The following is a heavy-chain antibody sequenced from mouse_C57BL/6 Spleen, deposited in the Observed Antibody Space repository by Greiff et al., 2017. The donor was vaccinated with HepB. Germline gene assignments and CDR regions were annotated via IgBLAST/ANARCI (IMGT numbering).Heavy chain of an antibody. J-gene: IGHJ2*01. CDR2: IYPRSGNT. V-gene: IGHV1-81*01. CDR3: ARTPNGYDGVYFDY. D-gene: IGHD2-2*01. CDR1: GYTFTSYG. Sequence: VQLQQSGAELARPGASVKLSCKASGYTFTSYGISWVKQRTGQGLEWIGEIYPRSGNTYYNEKFKGKATLTADKSSSTAYMELRSLTSEDSAVYFCARTPNGYDGVYFDYWGQGTTLTVSS.